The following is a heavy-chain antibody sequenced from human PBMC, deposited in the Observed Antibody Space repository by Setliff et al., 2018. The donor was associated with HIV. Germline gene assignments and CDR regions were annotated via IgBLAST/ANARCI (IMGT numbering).Heavy chain of an antibody. CDR2: IYYSGST. V-gene: IGHV4-30-4*01. J-gene: IGHJ4*02. CDR3: AREYCSAGSCYSGR. CDR1: GGSIRSGGYY. Sequence: SETLSLTCSVSGGSIRSGGYYWSWIRQRPGKGLEWIGYIYYSGSTYYNPSLKSRITTSVDTSKNQLSLKLSSVTAADTAVYYCAREYCSAGSCYSGRWGQGMLVTVSS. D-gene: IGHD2-15*01.